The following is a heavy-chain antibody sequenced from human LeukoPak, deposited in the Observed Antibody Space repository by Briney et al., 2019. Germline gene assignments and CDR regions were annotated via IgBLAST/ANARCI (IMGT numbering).Heavy chain of an antibody. J-gene: IGHJ4*02. Sequence: SETLSLTCTVSGGSISSYYWSWIRQPPGKGLEWIGYIYYSGSTNYNPSLKSRVTISVDTSKNQFSLKLSSVTAADTAVYYCAREDYGGKAGYWGQGTLVTVSS. CDR2: IYYSGST. V-gene: IGHV4-59*01. D-gene: IGHD4-23*01. CDR3: AREDYGGKAGY. CDR1: GGSISSYY.